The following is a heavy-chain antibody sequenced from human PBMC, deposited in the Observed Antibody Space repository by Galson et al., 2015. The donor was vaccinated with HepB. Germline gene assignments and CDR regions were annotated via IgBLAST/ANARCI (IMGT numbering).Heavy chain of an antibody. CDR3: ARDRLSSSSYYYYGMDV. D-gene: IGHD6-13*01. J-gene: IGHJ6*02. Sequence: SVKVSCKASGYTFTSYAMHWVRQAPGQRLEWMGWINAGNGNTKYSQKFQGRVTITRDTSASTAYVELSRLRSDDTAVYYCARDRLSSSSYYYYGMDVWGQGTTVTVSS. V-gene: IGHV1-3*01. CDR2: INAGNGNT. CDR1: GYTFTSYA.